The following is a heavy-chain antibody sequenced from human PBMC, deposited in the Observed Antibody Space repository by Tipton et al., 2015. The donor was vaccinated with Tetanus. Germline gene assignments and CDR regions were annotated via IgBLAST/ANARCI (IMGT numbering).Heavy chain of an antibody. Sequence: SLRLSCAASGFTFSSYGMHWVRQAPGKGLEWVAVISYDGSNKYYADSVKGRFTISRDNSKNTLYLQMNSLRAEDTAVYYCAKTADVSTMVRGVIKDYYYGMGVWGQGTTVTVSS. D-gene: IGHD3-10*01. CDR2: ISYDGSNK. V-gene: IGHV3-30*18. CDR3: AKTADVSTMVRGVIKDYYYGMGV. J-gene: IGHJ6*02. CDR1: GFTFSSYG.